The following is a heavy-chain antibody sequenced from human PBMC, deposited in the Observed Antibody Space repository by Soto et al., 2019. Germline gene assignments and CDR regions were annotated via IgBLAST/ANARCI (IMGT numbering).Heavy chain of an antibody. Sequence: QVQLVESGGGVVQPGRSLRLSCAASGFIFSSYGMNWVRQAPGKGLEWVAVMSFDGSIKYYADSVKGRFTISRDNSKNTLYLQMNSLRAEDTAGYYCATIAVPPAFDLWGQGTMVTVSS. J-gene: IGHJ3*01. CDR1: GFIFSSYG. D-gene: IGHD6-19*01. CDR2: MSFDGSIK. CDR3: ATIAVPPAFDL. V-gene: IGHV3-30*03.